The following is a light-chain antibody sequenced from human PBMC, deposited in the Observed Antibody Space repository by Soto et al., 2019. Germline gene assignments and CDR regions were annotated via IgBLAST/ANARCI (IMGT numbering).Light chain of an antibody. CDR1: SSNIGNNY. J-gene: IGLJ3*02. Sequence: QSVLTQPPSVSAAPGQTVTISCSGSSSNIGNNYVSWYQQFPGTAPKLLIYENNKRPSGIPDRFSGSKSGTSATLAITGLQSGDEADYYCGTWDSSLTAWVFGGGTQLTVL. CDR2: ENN. CDR3: GTWDSSLTAWV. V-gene: IGLV1-51*02.